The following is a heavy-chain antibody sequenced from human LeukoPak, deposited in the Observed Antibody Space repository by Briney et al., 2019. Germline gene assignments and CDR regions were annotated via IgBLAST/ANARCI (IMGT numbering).Heavy chain of an antibody. CDR3: ARVLDSGYPVWDC. D-gene: IGHD5-12*01. Sequence: ASVKVSCKASGYTFTGYYIHWVRQAPGQGLEWMGWINPNSGVTNYAQKFQGRVTMTRDTSISTAYMELSRLRSDDTAVYYCARVLDSGYPVWDCWGQGTLVTVSS. V-gene: IGHV1-2*02. CDR2: INPNSGVT. CDR1: GYTFTGYY. J-gene: IGHJ4*02.